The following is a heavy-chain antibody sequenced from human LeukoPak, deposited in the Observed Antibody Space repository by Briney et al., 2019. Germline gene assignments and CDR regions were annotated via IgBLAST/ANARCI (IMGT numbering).Heavy chain of an antibody. J-gene: IGHJ4*02. CDR2: ISPNSGGT. V-gene: IGHV1-2*02. CDR1: GYTFTGYY. Sequence: ASVKVSCKASGYTFTGYYMHWVRQAPGQGLEWMGWISPNSGGTNYAQKFQGRVTMTRDTSISTGYMELSRLRSDDTAVYYCARSMDEITMIVVVITPFDYWGQGTLVTVSS. D-gene: IGHD3-22*01. CDR3: ARSMDEITMIVVVITPFDY.